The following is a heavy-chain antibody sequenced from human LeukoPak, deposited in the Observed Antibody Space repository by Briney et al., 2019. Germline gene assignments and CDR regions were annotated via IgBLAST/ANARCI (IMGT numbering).Heavy chain of an antibody. CDR2: IIPIFGTA. J-gene: IGHJ1*01. CDR1: GGTFSSYA. D-gene: IGHD3-22*01. V-gene: IGHV1-69*06. CDR3: ARGYYDSSDFEYLQH. Sequence: ASVKVSCKASGGTFSSYAISWVRQAPGQGLEWMGGIIPIFGTANYAQKFQGRVTMTRDTSIRTIYMELSKLISDDTAVFYCARGYYDSSDFEYLQHWGQGTLVAVSS.